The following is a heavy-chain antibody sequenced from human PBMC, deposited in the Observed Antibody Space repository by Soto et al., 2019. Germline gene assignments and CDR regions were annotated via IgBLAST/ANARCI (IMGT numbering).Heavy chain of an antibody. V-gene: IGHV4-4*02. D-gene: IGHD3-16*01. Sequence: SETLSLTCAVSGDSISSVNWWSWVRQSPGQGLEWIGDIYHTGITNYNPSLKSRVTISIDTSKNQFSLTLKSVTAADTAVYYCASGGNWFDPWGQGILVTVSS. J-gene: IGHJ5*02. CDR1: GDSISSVNW. CDR2: IYHTGIT. CDR3: ASGGNWFDP.